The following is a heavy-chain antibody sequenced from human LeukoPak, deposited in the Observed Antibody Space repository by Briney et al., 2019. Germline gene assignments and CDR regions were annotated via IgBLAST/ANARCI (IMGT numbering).Heavy chain of an antibody. J-gene: IGHJ6*02. CDR1: GGSISSGDYY. CDR2: IYYSGST. V-gene: IGHV4-30-4*01. D-gene: IGHD3-9*01. Sequence: PSQTLSLTCTVSGGSISSGDYYWSWIRQPPGKGLEWIGYIYYSGSTYYNPSLKSRVTISVDTSKNQFSLKLSSVTAADTAVYYCARDLVGYYYYGMDVWGQGTTVTVS. CDR3: ARDLVGYYYYGMDV.